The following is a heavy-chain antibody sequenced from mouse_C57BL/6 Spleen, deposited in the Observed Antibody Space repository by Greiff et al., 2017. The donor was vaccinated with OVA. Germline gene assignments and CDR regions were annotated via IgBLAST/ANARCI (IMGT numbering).Heavy chain of an antibody. CDR3: ARYGGSSGSFAY. CDR1: GFTFTDYY. V-gene: IGHV7-3*01. D-gene: IGHD3-2*02. J-gene: IGHJ3*01. Sequence: EVQRVESGGGLVQPGGSLSLSCAASGFTFTDYYMSWVRQPPGKALEWLGFIRNTANGYTTEYSASVKGRFTISRDNSQSILYLQMNALRAEDSATDYCARYGGSSGSFAYWGQGTLVTVSA. CDR2: IRNTANGYTT.